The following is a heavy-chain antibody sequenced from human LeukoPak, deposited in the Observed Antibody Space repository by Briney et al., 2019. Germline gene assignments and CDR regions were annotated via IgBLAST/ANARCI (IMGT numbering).Heavy chain of an antibody. CDR1: GFIFSGYA. J-gene: IGHJ4*02. CDR2: ISGSGGST. CDR3: AKDRAEMATIGHYFDY. Sequence: GRSLRLSCAASGFIFSGYAMSWVRQAPGKGLEWVSAISGSGGSTYYADSVKGRFTISRDNSKNTLYLQMNSLRAEDTAVYYCAKDRAEMATIGHYFDYWGQGTLVTVSS. V-gene: IGHV3-23*01. D-gene: IGHD5-24*01.